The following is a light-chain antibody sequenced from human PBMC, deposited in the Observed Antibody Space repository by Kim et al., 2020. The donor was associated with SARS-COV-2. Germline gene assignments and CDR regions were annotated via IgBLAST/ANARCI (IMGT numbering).Light chain of an antibody. CDR1: QSVSRY. J-gene: IGKJ2*01. CDR2: DAS. V-gene: IGKV3-11*01. CDR3: QQRSNWPPNT. Sequence: LSPGERAPLSCRAIQSVSRYLAWYQQTPGQAPRLLIYDASNRATGIPARFSGSGSGIDFTLTISSLEPEDFAVYYCQQRSNWPPNTFGQGTKLEI.